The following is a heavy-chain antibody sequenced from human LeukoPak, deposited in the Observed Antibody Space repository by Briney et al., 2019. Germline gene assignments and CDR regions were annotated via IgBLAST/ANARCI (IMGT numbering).Heavy chain of an antibody. J-gene: IGHJ5*02. CDR2: INHSGST. D-gene: IGHD3-3*02. V-gene: IGHV4-34*01. Sequence: PSETLSPTCAVYGGSFSGYYWSWIRQPPGKELEWIGEINHSGSTNYNPSLKSRVTISVDTSKNQFSLKLSSVTAADTAVYYCARLRPRHFRRKEVMPARGPQNGGGIDPWGQGTLVTVSS. CDR3: ARLRPRHFRRKEVMPARGPQNGGGIDP. CDR1: GGSFSGYY.